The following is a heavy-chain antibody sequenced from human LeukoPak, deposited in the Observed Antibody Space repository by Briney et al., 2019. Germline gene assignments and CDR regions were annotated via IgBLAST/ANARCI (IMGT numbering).Heavy chain of an antibody. V-gene: IGHV4-59*12. CDR3: AREDGSGNYPY. D-gene: IGHD3-10*01. CDR2: IYYSGST. CDR1: GGSISSYY. J-gene: IGHJ4*02. Sequence: SETLSLTCTVSGGSISSYYWSWIRQPPGKGLEWIGYIYYSGSTNYNPSLKSRVTISVDTSNNQFSLKVNSVTAADTAVYYCAREDGSGNYPYWGQGTLVTVSS.